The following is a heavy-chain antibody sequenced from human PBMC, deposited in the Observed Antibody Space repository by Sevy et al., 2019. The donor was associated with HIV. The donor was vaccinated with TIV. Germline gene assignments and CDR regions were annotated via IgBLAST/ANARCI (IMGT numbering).Heavy chain of an antibody. CDR1: GGSISSSSYY. CDR2: IYYSGNT. Sequence: SETLSLTCIVSGGSISSSSYYWGWIRQPPGKGLEWIGSIYYSGNTYYNPSLKSRVTITVDTSKKQFSLKLSSVTAADTAVYYCATRLGYCSGSSCYPPEYFHHWGQGTLVTVSS. V-gene: IGHV4-39*01. CDR3: ATRLGYCSGSSCYPPEYFHH. D-gene: IGHD2-15*01. J-gene: IGHJ1*01.